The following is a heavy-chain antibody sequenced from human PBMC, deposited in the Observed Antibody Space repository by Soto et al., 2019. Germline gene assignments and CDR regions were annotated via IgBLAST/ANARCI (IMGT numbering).Heavy chain of an antibody. D-gene: IGHD6-19*01. CDR3: AREAGRGDYFDY. J-gene: IGHJ4*02. CDR2: IFYSGST. V-gene: IGHV4-31*03. Sequence: QVQLQESGPGLVKPSQTLSLTCTVSGGSICSTGYFWTWIRQHPGKGLEWIGYIFYSGSTFHNPSLKSRVTISVDTSKNQFSLELSSVTAADTAVYYCAREAGRGDYFDYWGQGTLVTVSS. CDR1: GGSICSTGYF.